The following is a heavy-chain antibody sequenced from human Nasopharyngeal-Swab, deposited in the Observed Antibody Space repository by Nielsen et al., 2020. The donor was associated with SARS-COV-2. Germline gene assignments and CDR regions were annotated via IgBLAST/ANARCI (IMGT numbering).Heavy chain of an antibody. Sequence: SCAASGSTFSSYAMHWVRQAPGKGLEWVAVISYDGSNKYYADSVKGRFTISRDNSKNTLYLQMNSLRAEDTAVYYCARVAGITMVRGVDYWGQGTLVTVSS. CDR3: ARVAGITMVRGVDY. CDR2: ISYDGSNK. CDR1: GSTFSSYA. J-gene: IGHJ4*02. D-gene: IGHD3-10*01. V-gene: IGHV3-30-3*01.